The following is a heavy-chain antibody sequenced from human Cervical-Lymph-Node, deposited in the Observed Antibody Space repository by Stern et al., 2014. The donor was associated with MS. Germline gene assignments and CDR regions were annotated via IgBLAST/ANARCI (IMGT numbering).Heavy chain of an antibody. D-gene: IGHD1-26*01. CDR3: ARGGGLVGYFDY. Sequence: VQLVESGAEVKKPGSSVKVSCKGSGDTFSSYAINWVRQVPGQGLEWMGGITPVLGTTNYAQKFQGRVTITADKSTNTAYMELMTLRSEDTAVYYCARGGGLVGYFDYWGQGTLVSVSS. CDR2: ITPVLGTT. V-gene: IGHV1-69*06. J-gene: IGHJ4*02. CDR1: GDTFSSYA.